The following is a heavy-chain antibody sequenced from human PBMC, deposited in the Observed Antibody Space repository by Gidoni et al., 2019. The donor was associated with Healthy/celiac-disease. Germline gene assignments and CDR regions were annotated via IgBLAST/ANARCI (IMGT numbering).Heavy chain of an antibody. V-gene: IGHV3-23*01. Sequence: EVQLLESGGGLVQPGGSLRLSCAASGFTFSSYAMSWVRQAPGTGLEWVSAISGRGGSTYYADSVKGRFTISRDNSKNTLYLQMNSLRAEDTAVYYCAKGENYYDSSGQPWGQGTLVTVSS. J-gene: IGHJ5*02. CDR2: ISGRGGST. CDR1: GFTFSSYA. D-gene: IGHD3-22*01. CDR3: AKGENYYDSSGQP.